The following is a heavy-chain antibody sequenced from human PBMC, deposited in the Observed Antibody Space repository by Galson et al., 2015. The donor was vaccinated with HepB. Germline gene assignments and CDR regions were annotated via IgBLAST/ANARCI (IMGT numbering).Heavy chain of an antibody. J-gene: IGHJ6*02. D-gene: IGHD2-21*01. CDR2: IDWDNDK. CDR1: GFSLRASGMC. CDR3: ARVFLRVAPDGTYNYGMDV. V-gene: IGHV2-70*11. Sequence: PALVKPTQTLTLTCSFSGFSLRASGMCVSRIRQPPGKALEWLARIDWDNDKYYSTSLKTRLGISRDTSKNQVVLRMTNMDPVDTATYYCARVFLRVAPDGTYNYGMDVWGQGTTVTVSS.